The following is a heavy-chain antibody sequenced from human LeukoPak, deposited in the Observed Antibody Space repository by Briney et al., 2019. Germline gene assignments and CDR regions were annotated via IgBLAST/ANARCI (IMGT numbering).Heavy chain of an antibody. Sequence: GGSLRLSCAASGFTFSSYWMHWVRQAPGKGLVWVSRINTDGSSTSYADSVKGRFTLSRDNSKNTLYLQMNSLRAEDTAVYYCATLPATTYYFHYWGQGTLVTVSS. CDR2: INTDGSST. CDR1: GFTFSSYW. CDR3: ATLPATTYYFHY. V-gene: IGHV3-74*01. J-gene: IGHJ4*02. D-gene: IGHD2-2*01.